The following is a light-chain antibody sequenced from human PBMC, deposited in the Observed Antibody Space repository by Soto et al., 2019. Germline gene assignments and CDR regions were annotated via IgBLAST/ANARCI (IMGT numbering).Light chain of an antibody. CDR3: QQYISWPRT. CDR1: QSVTKS. Sequence: DIVLTPSPATLSLSPVERATLSCRASQSVTKSLAWYQQKPGQAPRLLVYDASSRASGIPSRFSGSGSGTDFTLTITSLEPDDFAVYYCQQYISWPRTFGGGTKVDIK. CDR2: DAS. V-gene: IGKV3-11*01. J-gene: IGKJ4*02.